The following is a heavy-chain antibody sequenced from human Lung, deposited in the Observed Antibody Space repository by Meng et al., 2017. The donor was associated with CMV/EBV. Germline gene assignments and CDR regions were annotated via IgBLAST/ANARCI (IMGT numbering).Heavy chain of an antibody. CDR1: GGSVSSGSYY. CDR3: ARLGGLRFAFWYGMDV. J-gene: IGHJ6*02. V-gene: IGHV4-61*01. D-gene: IGHD3-3*01. CDR2: IYYSGST. Sequence: SXTXSLXCTVSGGSVSSGSYYWSWIRQPPGKGLEWIGYIYYSGSTNYNPSLKSRVTISVDTSKNQFSLKLSSVTAADTAVYYCARLGGLRFAFWYGMDVWGXGTTVTVSS.